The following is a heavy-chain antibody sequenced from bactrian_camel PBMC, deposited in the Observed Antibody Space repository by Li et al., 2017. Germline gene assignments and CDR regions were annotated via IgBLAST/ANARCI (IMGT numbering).Heavy chain of an antibody. V-gene: IGHV3S9*01. D-gene: IGHD4*01. J-gene: IGHJ4*01. CDR1: GYTASRPC. Sequence: HVQLVESGGGSVDAGGSLRLSCAFSGYTASRPCMGWLRQVSGKEREGVASIDSDGTTSYADSVKGRFTISKDNAKNTLYLQMNDLTPEDTAMYYCAASRIGSTINWRHERRWGYWGSGTQVTVS. CDR3: AASRIGSTINWRHERRWGY. CDR2: IDSDGTT.